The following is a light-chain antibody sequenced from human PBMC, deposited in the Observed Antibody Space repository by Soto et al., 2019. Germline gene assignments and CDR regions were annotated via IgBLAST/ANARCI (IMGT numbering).Light chain of an antibody. Sequence: EIVLTQSPGTRYLSPGERATLSCRASQSVSNTYLAWYQQKPGQAPRLLIYDASNRATGIPARFSGSGSGTDFTLTISCLQNEDFAVYYCQQRSNWTFTFCQGTRLEI. CDR2: DAS. J-gene: IGKJ5*01. V-gene: IGKV3-11*01. CDR3: QQRSNWTFT. CDR1: QSVSNTY.